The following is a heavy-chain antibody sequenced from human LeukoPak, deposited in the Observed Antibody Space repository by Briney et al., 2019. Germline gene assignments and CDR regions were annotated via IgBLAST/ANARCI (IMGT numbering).Heavy chain of an antibody. CDR1: GFTFSSYE. CDR3: AKGSGGSCYSPPDY. Sequence: SGGSLRLSCAASGFTFSSYEMNWVRQAPGKGLEWVSAICGNSANTYYADSVKGRFTISRDNSKNTLYLQMSSLRAEDTALYYCAKGSGGSCYSPPDYWGQGTLVTVSS. CDR2: ICGNSANT. J-gene: IGHJ4*02. D-gene: IGHD2-15*01. V-gene: IGHV3-23*01.